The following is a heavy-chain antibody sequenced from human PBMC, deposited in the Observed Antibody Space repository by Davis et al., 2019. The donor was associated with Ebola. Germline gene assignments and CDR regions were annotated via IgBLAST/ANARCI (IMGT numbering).Heavy chain of an antibody. CDR1: GFTFDDYA. J-gene: IGHJ4*02. CDR2: ISWDGGST. V-gene: IGHV3-43D*03. CDR3: AKDYCSSTSCYGFDY. D-gene: IGHD2-2*01. Sequence: GESLKISCAASGFTFDDYAMHWVRQAPGKGLEWVSLISWDGGSTYYADSVKGRFTISRDNSKNSLYLQMNSLRAEDTALYYCAKDYCSSTSCYGFDYWGQGTLVTVSS.